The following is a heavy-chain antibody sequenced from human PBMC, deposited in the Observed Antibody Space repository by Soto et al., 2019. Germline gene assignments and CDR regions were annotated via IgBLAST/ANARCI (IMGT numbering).Heavy chain of an antibody. Sequence: ASVKVSCKASGGTFSSYAISWVRQAPGQGLEWMGGIIPIFGTANYAQKFQGRVTITADESTSTAYMELSSLRSEDTAVYYCASKAPDGGSAYWYFDLWGRGTLVTVSS. CDR1: GGTFSSYA. CDR3: ASKAPDGGSAYWYFDL. V-gene: IGHV1-69*13. CDR2: IIPIFGTA. D-gene: IGHD2-15*01. J-gene: IGHJ2*01.